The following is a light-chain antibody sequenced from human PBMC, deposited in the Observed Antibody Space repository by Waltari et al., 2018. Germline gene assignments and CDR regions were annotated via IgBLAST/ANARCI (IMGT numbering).Light chain of an antibody. CDR3: QQDDDLPVT. CDR2: DAS. CDR1: QDIAEY. J-gene: IGKJ4*01. V-gene: IGKV1-33*01. Sequence: DIQMTQSPSSLSASVGDRVTITCQASQDIAEYLNWYQQKPGKAPKILIYDASHLETGVPSRFSGSGYGTKFTFTISSLQPEDIATYYCQQDDDLPVTFGGGTKVEIK.